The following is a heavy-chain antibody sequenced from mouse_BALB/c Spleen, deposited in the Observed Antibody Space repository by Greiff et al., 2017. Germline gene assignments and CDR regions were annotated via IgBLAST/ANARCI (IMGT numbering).Heavy chain of an antibody. D-gene: IGHD2-3*01. J-gene: IGHJ3*01. CDR1: GFNIKDTY. V-gene: IGHV14-3*02. CDR3: ARSGRLLPWFAY. Sequence: VQLQQSGAELVKPGASVKLSCTASGFNIKDTYMHWVKQRPEQGLEWIGRIDPANGNTKYDPKFQGKATITADTSSNTAYLQLSSLTSEDSAVYYCARSGRLLPWFAYWGQGTLVTVSA. CDR2: IDPANGNT.